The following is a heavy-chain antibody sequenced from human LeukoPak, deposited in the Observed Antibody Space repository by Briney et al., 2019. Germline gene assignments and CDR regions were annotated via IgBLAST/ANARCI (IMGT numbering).Heavy chain of an antibody. CDR2: IYYSGST. Sequence: SETLSLTCTVSGGSISSYYWSWIRQPPGKGLEWIGYIYYSGSTNYNPSLKSRVTISVDTSKNQFSLKLSSVTAADTAVYYCARLADTAMVFDYWGQGTLVTVSS. CDR3: ARLADTAMVFDY. CDR1: GGSISSYY. J-gene: IGHJ4*02. V-gene: IGHV4-59*08. D-gene: IGHD5-18*01.